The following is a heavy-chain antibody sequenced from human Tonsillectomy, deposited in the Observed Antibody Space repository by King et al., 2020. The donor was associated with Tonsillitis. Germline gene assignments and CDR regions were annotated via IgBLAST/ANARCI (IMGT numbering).Heavy chain of an antibody. D-gene: IGHD3-10*01. V-gene: IGHV4-61*02. CDR3: ARELYYLNCFDP. Sequence: VQLQESGPGLVKPSQTLSLTCTVSGGSISSGSYYWSWIRQPAGKGLEWIGRIYTSGSTNYNPSLESRVTISVETSKNQFSLKLTSVTAADTAVYYGARELYYLNCFDPWGQGTLVTVSS. CDR2: IYTSGST. J-gene: IGHJ5*02. CDR1: GGSISSGSYY.